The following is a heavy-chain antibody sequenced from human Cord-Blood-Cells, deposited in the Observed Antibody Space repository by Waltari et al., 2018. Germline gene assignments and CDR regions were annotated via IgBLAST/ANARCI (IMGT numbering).Heavy chain of an antibody. J-gene: IGHJ4*02. CDR3: AKGAYRGSYYKVDY. V-gene: IGHV3-23*01. CDR2: ISGSGGST. D-gene: IGHD3-10*01. CDR1: GFTFSSYA. Sequence: EVQLLESGGGLVQPGGSLRLSCAASGFTFSSYAMSWVRQAPGKGLEWVSAISGSGGSTYYADSVKGRFTIARDNSKNTLYLQMNSLRVEDTAVYYCAKGAYRGSYYKVDYWGQGTLVTVSS.